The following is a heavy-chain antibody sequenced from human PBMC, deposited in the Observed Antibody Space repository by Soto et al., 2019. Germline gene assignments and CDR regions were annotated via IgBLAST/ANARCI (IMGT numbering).Heavy chain of an antibody. Sequence: GASVKVSCKASGYTFTSYYIHWVRQAPGQGLEWMGVINPSGGSTSYAQNFQGRVTMTRDTSTSTVYMELSSLRSEDTAVYYCARDRGRPDLRDTHYYDSSDLDYGMDVWG. CDR1: GYTFTSYY. J-gene: IGHJ6*02. CDR3: ARDRGRPDLRDTHYYDSSDLDYGMDV. D-gene: IGHD3-22*01. V-gene: IGHV1-46*01. CDR2: INPSGGST.